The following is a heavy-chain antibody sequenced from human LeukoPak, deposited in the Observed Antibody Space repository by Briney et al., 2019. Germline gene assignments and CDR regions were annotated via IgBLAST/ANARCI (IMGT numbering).Heavy chain of an antibody. CDR3: ARDLGPHFYYDSTRFDP. J-gene: IGHJ5*02. Sequence: SETLSLTCAVSGYSISSGYYWGWIRQPPGKGLEWIGSIYHSGTTYYNPSLKSRVTISVDTSKNHFSLKLSSVTAADTAVYYCARDLGPHFYYDSTRFDPWGQGTLVTVSS. CDR2: IYHSGTT. V-gene: IGHV4-38-2*02. CDR1: GYSISSGYY. D-gene: IGHD3-22*01.